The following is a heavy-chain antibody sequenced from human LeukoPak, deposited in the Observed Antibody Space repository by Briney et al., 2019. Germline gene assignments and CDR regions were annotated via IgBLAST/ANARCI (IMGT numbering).Heavy chain of an antibody. CDR3: AKDEYYYDSSDYYYVFDY. V-gene: IGHV3-30-3*01. CDR2: ISYDGSNK. D-gene: IGHD3-22*01. Sequence: PGRSLRLSCAASGFTFSSYAMHWVRQAPGKGLEWVAVISYDGSNKYYADSVKGRFTISRDNSKNTLYLQMNSLRAEDTAVYYCAKDEYYYDSSDYYYVFDYWGQGTLVTVSS. J-gene: IGHJ4*02. CDR1: GFTFSSYA.